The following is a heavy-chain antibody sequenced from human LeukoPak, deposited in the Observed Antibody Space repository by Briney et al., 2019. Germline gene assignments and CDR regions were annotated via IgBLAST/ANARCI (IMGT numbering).Heavy chain of an antibody. CDR3: ARWARYGSRPEGLGW. J-gene: IGHJ4*02. D-gene: IGHD3-16*01. CDR2: ISSNGDTT. Sequence: PGGSLRLSCAASGFTFSTYAMHWVRQAPGKGLEYVSAISSNGDTTYYANSVKGRFTISRDNSKNTLYLQMASLRAEDMAVYYCARWARYGSRPEGLGWWGQGTLVTVSS. CDR1: GFTFSTYA. V-gene: IGHV3-64*01.